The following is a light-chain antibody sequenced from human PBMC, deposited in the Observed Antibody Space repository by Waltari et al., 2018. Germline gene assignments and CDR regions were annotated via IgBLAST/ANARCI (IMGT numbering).Light chain of an antibody. CDR3: SSYTTSSTVL. CDR2: DVS. J-gene: IGLJ2*01. CDR1: SNDVGGFNY. Sequence: QSALTQPASVSGSPGQSITISCTGTSNDVGGFNYVSWYQQHPGKAPKLVIYDVSNRPSGVSNRVSGSKSGNTASLTISGLQAGDDADYYCSSYTTSSTVLFGRGTRLTVL. V-gene: IGLV2-14*03.